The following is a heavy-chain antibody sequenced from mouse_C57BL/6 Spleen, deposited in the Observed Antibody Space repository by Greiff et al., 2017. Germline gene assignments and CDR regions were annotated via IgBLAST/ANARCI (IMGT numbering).Heavy chain of an antibody. CDR1: GFTFTDYY. J-gene: IGHJ2*01. CDR3: ARFLWGFDY. Sequence: KLVESGGGLVQPGGSLSLSCAASGFTFTDYYMSWVRQPPGKALEWLGFIRNKANGYTTEYSASVKGRFTISRDNSQSILYLQLNALRAEDSATYYCARFLWGFDYWGQGTTLTVSS. D-gene: IGHD6-2*01. V-gene: IGHV7-3*01. CDR2: IRNKANGYTT.